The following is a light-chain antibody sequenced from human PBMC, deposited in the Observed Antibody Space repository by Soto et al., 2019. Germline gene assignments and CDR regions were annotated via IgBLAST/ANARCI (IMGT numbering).Light chain of an antibody. J-gene: IGLJ2*01. CDR1: SSDVGSYNL. V-gene: IGLV2-23*01. CDR3: CSFALGSTLI. Sequence: QSALTQPASVSGSPGQSITISCTGTSSDVGSYNLVSWYQQYPDKAPKLIIYEGSKRPSGVSNRFSGSKSGNTASLTISGLQAEDEADYYCCSFALGSTLIFGGGTKVPS. CDR2: EGS.